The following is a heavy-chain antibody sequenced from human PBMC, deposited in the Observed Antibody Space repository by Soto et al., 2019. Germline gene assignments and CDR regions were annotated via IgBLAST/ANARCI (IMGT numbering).Heavy chain of an antibody. CDR1: GGSFSGYY. V-gene: IGHV4-34*01. CDR3: ARGRGDGYNQHWYFDL. CDR2: INHSGST. J-gene: IGHJ2*01. Sequence: QVHLQQWGAGLLKPSETLSLTCAVYGGSFSGYYWSWIRQPPGKGLVWIGEINHSGSTNYNPSLKSRVSISVGTSNNQFSLKLSSVTAADTAVYYCARGRGDGYNQHWYFDLWGRGTLVTVSS. D-gene: IGHD3-10*01.